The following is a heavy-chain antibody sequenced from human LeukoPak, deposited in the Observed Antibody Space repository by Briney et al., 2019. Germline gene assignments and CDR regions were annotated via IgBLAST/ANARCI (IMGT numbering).Heavy chain of an antibody. CDR3: TTELAAAGNFDY. J-gene: IGHJ4*02. Sequence: GGSLRLSCAASGFTFRNAWMSWVRQAPGKGLEWVGRIKSKTDGGTTDYAAPVKGRFTISRDDSKNTLYLQMNSLKTEDTAVYYCTTELAAAGNFDYWGQGTLVTVSS. D-gene: IGHD6-13*01. CDR1: GFTFRNAW. V-gene: IGHV3-15*01. CDR2: IKSKTDGGTT.